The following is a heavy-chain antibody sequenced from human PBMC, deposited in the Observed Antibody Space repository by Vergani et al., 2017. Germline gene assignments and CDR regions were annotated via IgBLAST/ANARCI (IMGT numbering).Heavy chain of an antibody. CDR1: GFTFSNAW. D-gene: IGHD1-14*01. Sequence: EVQLVESGGGLVKPGGSLRLSCAASGFTFSNAWMSWVRQAPGKGLEWVGRIKSKTDGGTTDYAATVKGRFTISRDDSKNTLYLQMNSLKTEDTAVYYCTTDFPPDRGDHWGQGTLVTVSS. CDR2: IKSKTDGGTT. J-gene: IGHJ4*02. V-gene: IGHV3-15*01. CDR3: TTDFPPDRGDH.